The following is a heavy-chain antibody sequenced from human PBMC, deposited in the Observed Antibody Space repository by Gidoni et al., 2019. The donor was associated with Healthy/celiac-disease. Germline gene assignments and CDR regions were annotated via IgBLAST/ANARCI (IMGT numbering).Heavy chain of an antibody. Sequence: QMQLVQSGPEVKKPGPSVKVSCKASGFTFTSPDMQWVRQARGQRLEWIGWIVVCSGTTNYAQTFQERVTITRDMSTSTAYMELSSLRSEDTAVYYCAAGPLGYCSGGSCPDYYYGLDVWGQGTTVTVSS. V-gene: IGHV1-58*02. CDR2: IVVCSGTT. CDR1: GFTFTSPD. CDR3: AAGPLGYCSGGSCPDYYYGLDV. J-gene: IGHJ6*02. D-gene: IGHD2-15*01.